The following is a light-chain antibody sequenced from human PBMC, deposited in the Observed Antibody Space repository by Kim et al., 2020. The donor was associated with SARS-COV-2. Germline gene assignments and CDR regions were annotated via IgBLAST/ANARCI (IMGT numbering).Light chain of an antibody. J-gene: IGLJ2*01. CDR1: KLGVKY. V-gene: IGLV3-1*01. Sequence: VSPGQTASIPCSGDKLGVKYACWYQQKPGQSPGLVIYQDSKRPSGIPERFSGSNAGNTATLTISGTQAMDEADYYCQAWDSSTYVVFGGGTQLTVL. CDR3: QAWDSSTYVV. CDR2: QDS.